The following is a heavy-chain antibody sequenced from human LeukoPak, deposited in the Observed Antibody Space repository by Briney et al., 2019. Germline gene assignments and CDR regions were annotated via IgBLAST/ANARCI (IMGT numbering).Heavy chain of an antibody. D-gene: IGHD3-10*01. V-gene: IGHV4-38-2*02. J-gene: IGHJ6*03. CDR2: IYTSGST. CDR3: ARSPLFRYYYGSGSYYYYMDV. CDR1: GYSISSGYY. Sequence: SETLSLTCTVSGYSISSGYYWGWIRQPPGKGLEWIGRIYTSGSTNYNPSLKSRVTMSVDTSKNQFSLKLSSVTAADTAVYYCARSPLFRYYYGSGSYYYYMDVWGKGTTVTISS.